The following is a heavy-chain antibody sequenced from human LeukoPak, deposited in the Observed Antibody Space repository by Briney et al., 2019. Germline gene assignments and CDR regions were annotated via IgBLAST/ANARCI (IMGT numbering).Heavy chain of an antibody. D-gene: IGHD6-13*01. Sequence: PSETLSLTCPVSGGSISSGGYYWSWLRQHPGKGLEWIAYIYYSGSTYYNPSLKSRITITVDTSKNQFSLKLSSVTAADTAVYYCAREVQVAAAGTRANWFDPWGQGTLVTVSS. CDR1: GGSISSGGYY. J-gene: IGHJ5*02. V-gene: IGHV4-31*03. CDR2: IYYSGST. CDR3: AREVQVAAAGTRANWFDP.